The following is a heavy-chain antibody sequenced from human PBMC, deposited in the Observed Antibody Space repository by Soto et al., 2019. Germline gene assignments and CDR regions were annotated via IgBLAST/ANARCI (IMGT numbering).Heavy chain of an antibody. Sequence: SVKVSCKASGGTFSSYAISWVLQAPGQGLEWMGGIIPIFGTANYAQKFQGRVTITADKSTSTAYMELSSLRSEDTAVYYCARDQQYYYDSSGYYAYWGQGTLVTVSS. CDR1: GGTFSSYA. CDR3: ARDQQYYYDSSGYYAY. V-gene: IGHV1-69*06. J-gene: IGHJ4*02. CDR2: IIPIFGTA. D-gene: IGHD3-22*01.